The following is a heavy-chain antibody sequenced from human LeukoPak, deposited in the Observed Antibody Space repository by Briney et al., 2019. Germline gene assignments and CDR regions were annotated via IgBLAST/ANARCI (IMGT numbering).Heavy chain of an antibody. D-gene: IGHD1-26*01. CDR3: ARSRWELLDY. V-gene: IGHV4-61*08. CDR1: GDSVSGGGYY. J-gene: IGHJ4*02. CDR2: IYYSGNT. Sequence: SETLSLTCTVSGDSVSGGGYYWSWIRQPPGKGLEWIGYIYYSGNTNYNPSLKSRVTISLDMSKNQFSLKLSSVTAADTAIYYCARSRWELLDYWGQGTLVTVSS.